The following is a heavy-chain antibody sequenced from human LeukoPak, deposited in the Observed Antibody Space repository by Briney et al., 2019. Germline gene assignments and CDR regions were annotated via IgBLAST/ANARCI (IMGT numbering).Heavy chain of an antibody. CDR2: IWYDGSNK. CDR3: AREHPDSSDFDY. CDR1: GGSISSSNW. D-gene: IGHD6-25*01. V-gene: IGHV3-33*08. J-gene: IGHJ4*02. Sequence: QPSGTLSLTCAVSGGSISSSNWWSWVRQPPGKGLEWVAVIWYDGSNKYYADSVKGRFTISRDNSKNTLYLQMNSLRAEDTAVYYCAREHPDSSDFDYWGQGTLVTVSS.